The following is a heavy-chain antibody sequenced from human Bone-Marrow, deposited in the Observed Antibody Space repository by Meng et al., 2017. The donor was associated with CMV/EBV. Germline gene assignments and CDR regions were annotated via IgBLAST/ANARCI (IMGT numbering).Heavy chain of an antibody. J-gene: IGHJ4*02. V-gene: IGHV1-2*02. CDR3: ARDVKGLFNPAGLDY. Sequence: ASVKVSCKASGYTFTGYYMHWVRQAPGQGLEWMGWINPNSGDTNYAQKFQGRVTMTRDTSISTAYMELSRLRSDDTAVYYCARDVKGLFNPAGLDYWGQGTLVTGSS. CDR2: INPNSGDT. D-gene: IGHD6-13*01. CDR1: GYTFTGYY.